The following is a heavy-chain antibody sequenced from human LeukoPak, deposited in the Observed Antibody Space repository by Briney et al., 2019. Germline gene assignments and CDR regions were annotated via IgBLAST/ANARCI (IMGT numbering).Heavy chain of an antibody. CDR2: INWNGGST. J-gene: IGHJ3*02. D-gene: IGHD4-17*01. Sequence: GGSLRLSCAASGFTFDDYGMSWVRQAPGKGLEWASGINWNGGSTGYADSVKGRFTISRDNAKNSLYLQMNSLRAEDTALYHCARSYLYGDYDLGAFDIWGQGTMVTVSS. V-gene: IGHV3-20*01. CDR3: ARSYLYGDYDLGAFDI. CDR1: GFTFDDYG.